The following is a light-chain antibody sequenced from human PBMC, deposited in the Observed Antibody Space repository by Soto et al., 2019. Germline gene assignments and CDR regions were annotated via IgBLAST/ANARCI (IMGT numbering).Light chain of an antibody. CDR1: QNINNY. Sequence: DIQITQSPSSLSASVGDRVTITCQASQNINNYLNWYQQKPERAPKLLIYDASKLEAGLPSRFRGSGSGTDFTFTIIRLQPEDIATYYCQQYENLPTFGQGTRLEIK. V-gene: IGKV1-33*01. CDR2: DAS. CDR3: QQYENLPT. J-gene: IGKJ5*01.